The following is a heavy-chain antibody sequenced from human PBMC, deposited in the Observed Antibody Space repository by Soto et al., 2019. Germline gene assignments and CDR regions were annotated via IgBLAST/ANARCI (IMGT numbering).Heavy chain of an antibody. CDR1: GYTFTSYY. CDR3: ARDWRRMTTVTMASNYLISYYYYYGMDV. Sequence: ASVKVSCKASGYTFTSYYMHWVRQAPGQGLERIGIINPSGGSTSYAQKFQGRVTMNRDTSTSTVYMELSSLRSEDTAVYYCARDWRRMTTVTMASNYLISYYYYYGMDVWGQGTTVTVSS. D-gene: IGHD4-17*01. V-gene: IGHV1-46*01. CDR2: INPSGGST. J-gene: IGHJ6*02.